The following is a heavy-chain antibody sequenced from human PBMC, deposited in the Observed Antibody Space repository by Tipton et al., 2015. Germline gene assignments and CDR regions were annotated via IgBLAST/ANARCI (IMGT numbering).Heavy chain of an antibody. D-gene: IGHD3-22*01. CDR2: IYYRGTT. Sequence: LRLSCTVSGGSINSGDYYWSWIRQPPGKGLEWIGYIYYRGTTDYNPSLRSRITVSLDTSNNQVSLRLSSVTAADTAVYYCARGGAGYYYDSVGYLSWGQGTLVTVSS. CDR3: ARGGAGYYYDSVGYLS. CDR1: GGSINSGDYY. J-gene: IGHJ4*02. V-gene: IGHV4-30-4*01.